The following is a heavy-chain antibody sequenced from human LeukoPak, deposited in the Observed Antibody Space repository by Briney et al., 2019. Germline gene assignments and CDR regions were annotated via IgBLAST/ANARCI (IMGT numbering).Heavy chain of an antibody. D-gene: IGHD3-10*01. CDR1: GGSISSYH. CDR2: IYTSGST. CDR3: ARALQDYYGSGSYYNVWFDP. Sequence: SETLSLTCTVSGGSISSYHWSWIRQPAGKGLEWIGRIYTSGSTNYNPSLKSRVTMSVDTSKNQFSLKLSSVTAADTAVYYCARALQDYYGSGSYYNVWFDPWGQGTLVTVSS. J-gene: IGHJ5*02. V-gene: IGHV4-4*07.